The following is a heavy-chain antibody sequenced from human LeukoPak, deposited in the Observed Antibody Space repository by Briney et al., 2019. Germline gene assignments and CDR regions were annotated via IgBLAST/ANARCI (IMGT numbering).Heavy chain of an antibody. J-gene: IGHJ4*02. Sequence: GGSLRLSCAASGFTFSSYWMSWVRQAPGKGLEWVANIKQDGSEKYYVDSVKGRFTISRDNAKNSLYLQMNSLRAEDTAVYYCAKDPGSYLNYYFDYWGQGTLVTVSS. CDR2: IKQDGSEK. D-gene: IGHD1-26*01. CDR1: GFTFSSYW. CDR3: AKDPGSYLNYYFDY. V-gene: IGHV3-7*01.